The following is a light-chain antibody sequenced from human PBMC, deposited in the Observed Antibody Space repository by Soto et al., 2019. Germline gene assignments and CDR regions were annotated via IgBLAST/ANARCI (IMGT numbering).Light chain of an antibody. J-gene: IGKJ4*01. CDR1: QSVGSY. V-gene: IGKV3-11*01. Sequence: EIVLTQSPATLSLSPGERATLSCRVSQSVGSYLAWYQQKPGQAPRLLIYDAFSRATGIPARFSGSGSGTDFTLTISSLEPEDFAVYYCQQRSNWPLTFGGGTKVEIK. CDR3: QQRSNWPLT. CDR2: DAF.